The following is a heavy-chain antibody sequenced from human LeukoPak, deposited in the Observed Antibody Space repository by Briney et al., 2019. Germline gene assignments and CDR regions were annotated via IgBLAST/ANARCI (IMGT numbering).Heavy chain of an antibody. V-gene: IGHV4-34*01. D-gene: IGHD5-18*01. J-gene: IGHJ4*02. CDR1: GGSFSGYY. Sequence: PETLSLTCAVYGGSFSGYYWSWIRQPPGKGLEWIGEINHSGSTNYNPSLKSRVTISVDTSKNQFSLKLSSVTAADTAVYYCARSGRYSYGHWGQGTLVTVSS. CDR2: INHSGST. CDR3: ARSGRYSYGH.